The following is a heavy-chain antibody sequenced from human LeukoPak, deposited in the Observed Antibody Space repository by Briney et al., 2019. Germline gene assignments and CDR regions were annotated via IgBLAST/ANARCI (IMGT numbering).Heavy chain of an antibody. V-gene: IGHV3-23*01. D-gene: IGHD4/OR15-4a*01. CDR1: GFTFSSYG. CDR2: INSNVDKT. J-gene: IGHJ3*01. CDR3: VKSLSSGGANAFDF. Sequence: GRSLRLSCAASGFTFSSYGMHWVRQAPGRGLEWVSGINSNVDKTYYADSVKGRFAISRDEPKNTLILQMNSLRAEDTALYFCVKSLSSGGANAFDFWGQGTMVTVSS.